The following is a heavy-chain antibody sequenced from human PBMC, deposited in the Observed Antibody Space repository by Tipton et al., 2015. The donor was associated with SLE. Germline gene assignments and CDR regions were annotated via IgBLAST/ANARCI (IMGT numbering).Heavy chain of an antibody. J-gene: IGHJ6*03. CDR2: VYHTGNT. D-gene: IGHD2-15*01. Sequence: LRLSCSVSTYSISNGHYWAWVRQPPGKGLEWIGTVYHTGNTYYNPSLKSRVTMSVDTSKNQFSLKLNSVTAADTAVYYCARGKRVVVGTTQIFYYYMDVWGKGITVTVSS. CDR1: TYSISNGHY. V-gene: IGHV4-38-2*02. CDR3: ARGKRVVVGTTQIFYYYMDV.